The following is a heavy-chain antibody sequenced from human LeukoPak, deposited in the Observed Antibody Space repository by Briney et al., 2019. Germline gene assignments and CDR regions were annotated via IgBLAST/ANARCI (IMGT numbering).Heavy chain of an antibody. Sequence: GGSLRLSRAASGFTFTSYSMNWVRQAPGTGLEWVSSISSSSSYIYYADSVKGRFTISRDNAKNSLYLQMNSLRAEDTAVYYCARGLGIAVALKIDYWGQGTLVTVSS. CDR1: GFTFTSYS. D-gene: IGHD6-19*01. CDR2: ISSSSSYI. J-gene: IGHJ4*02. CDR3: ARGLGIAVALKIDY. V-gene: IGHV3-21*01.